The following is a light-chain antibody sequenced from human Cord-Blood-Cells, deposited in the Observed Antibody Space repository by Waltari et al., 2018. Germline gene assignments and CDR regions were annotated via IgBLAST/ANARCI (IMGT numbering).Light chain of an antibody. CDR2: AAS. CDR1: QSISSY. V-gene: IGKV1-39*01. Sequence: DIQMTQSPSSLSAPVGDRVTITCRASQSISSYLNWYQQKPGKAPKLLIYAASSLQSGVPSRFSGSGSGTDCTLTISRLQPEDFATYYCQQSYSTSITFGQGTRLEIK. J-gene: IGKJ5*01. CDR3: QQSYSTSIT.